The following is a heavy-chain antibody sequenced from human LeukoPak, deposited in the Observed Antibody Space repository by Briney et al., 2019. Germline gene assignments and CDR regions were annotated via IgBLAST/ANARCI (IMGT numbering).Heavy chain of an antibody. D-gene: IGHD1-26*01. J-gene: IGHJ4*02. V-gene: IGHV1-18*01. CDR3: ARVGSSGLLGGFNY. CDR2: ISARSGKT. CDR1: GFTFTTYG. Sequence: ASVKVSCKASGFTFTTYGFSWVRQAPGQGLEWVGWISARSGKTDSAQKFQGRVTMTTDTPTSTAYMELTSLRSDDTAEYYCARVGSSGLLGGFNYWGQGTRVAVSS.